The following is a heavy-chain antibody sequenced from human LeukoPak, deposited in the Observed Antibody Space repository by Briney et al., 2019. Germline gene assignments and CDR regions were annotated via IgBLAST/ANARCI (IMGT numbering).Heavy chain of an antibody. V-gene: IGHV1-58*02. CDR3: AAGWVCSGGSCYYYCDF. Sequence: TSVKVSCKASGFTFTSSAMQWVRPARAQHLEWIGWIVVGSGNTNYAQKFQERVTITRDMSTSTAYMELSSLRSEDTAVYYCAAGWVCSGGSCYYYCDFWGQGTLVTVSS. J-gene: IGHJ4*02. D-gene: IGHD2-15*01. CDR2: IVVGSGNT. CDR1: GFTFTSSA.